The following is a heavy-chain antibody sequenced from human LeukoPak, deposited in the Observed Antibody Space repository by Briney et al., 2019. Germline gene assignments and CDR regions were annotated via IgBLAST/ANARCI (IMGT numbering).Heavy chain of an antibody. J-gene: IGHJ6*03. V-gene: IGHV5-51*01. CDR3: VRQIAVAGRTTSEYWYYIDV. CDR1: GYTFDRSW. Sequence: GESLKISCQASGYTFDRSWIGWVRQMPGKGFQWLGIVYPRDSDTRYSPSVQGHVTITADTSIDTAYLQWRSLRASDTANYFCVRQIAVAGRTTSEYWYYIDVCGKGTAVTVSS. CDR2: VYPRDSDT. D-gene: IGHD6-19*01.